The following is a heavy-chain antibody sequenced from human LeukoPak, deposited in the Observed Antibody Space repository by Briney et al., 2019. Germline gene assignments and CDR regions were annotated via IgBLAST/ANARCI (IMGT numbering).Heavy chain of an antibody. D-gene: IGHD6-13*01. CDR2: MNPNSGNT. CDR3: ALQGSLLYSSSPVGFDP. CDR1: GYTFTSYD. V-gene: IGHV1-8*01. J-gene: IGHJ5*02. Sequence: ASVKVSCKASGYTFTSYDINWVRQATGQGLEWMGWMNPNSGNTGYAQKFQGRVTMTRNTSISTAYMELSSLRSEDTAVYYCALQGSLLYSSSPVGFDPWGQGALVTVSS.